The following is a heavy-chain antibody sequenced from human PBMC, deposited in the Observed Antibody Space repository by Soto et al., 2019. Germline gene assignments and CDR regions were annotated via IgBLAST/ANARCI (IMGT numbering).Heavy chain of an antibody. J-gene: IGHJ5*02. V-gene: IGHV3-33*06. CDR2: IWYDGSNK. Sequence: PGGSLRLSCEASGFTFRNNGMHWVRQAPGKGLEWVAVIWYDGSNKYYADSVKGRFTISRDNSKNTLYLQMNSLRAEDTAVYYCAKSRVRYSSSSGFDPWGQGTLVTVSS. CDR1: GFTFRNNG. D-gene: IGHD6-6*01. CDR3: AKSRVRYSSSSGFDP.